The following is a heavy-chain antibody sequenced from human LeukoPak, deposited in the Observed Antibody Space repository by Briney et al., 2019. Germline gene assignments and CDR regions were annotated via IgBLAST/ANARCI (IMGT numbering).Heavy chain of an antibody. Sequence: GESLQISCQGSGYSFTSYWIGWVRQLPGKGLEWMGIIYPGDSDTRYSPSFQGQVTISADKSISTAYLQWSSLKASDTAMYYCARQYCSSTSCYADYYYGMDVWGQGTTVTVSS. J-gene: IGHJ6*02. V-gene: IGHV5-51*01. CDR1: GYSFTSYW. D-gene: IGHD2-2*01. CDR2: IYPGDSDT. CDR3: ARQYCSSTSCYADYYYGMDV.